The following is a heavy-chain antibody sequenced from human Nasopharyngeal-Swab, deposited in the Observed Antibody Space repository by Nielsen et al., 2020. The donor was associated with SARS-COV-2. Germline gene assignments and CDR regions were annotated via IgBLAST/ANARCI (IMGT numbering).Heavy chain of an antibody. Sequence: GVLKISCAASRFIFSASAIHWVRPASGKGLEWVGRIGDKNQNYATTYGASVQGRFTISRDDSKNTAFLQMDSLKTEDTALYYCTTDFYFDYWGQGTLVTVSS. J-gene: IGHJ4*02. CDR3: TTDFYFDY. V-gene: IGHV3-73*01. CDR1: RFIFSASA. CDR2: IGDKNQNYAT.